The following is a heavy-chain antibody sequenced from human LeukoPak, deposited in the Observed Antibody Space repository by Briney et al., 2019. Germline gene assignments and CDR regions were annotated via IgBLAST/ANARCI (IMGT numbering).Heavy chain of an antibody. Sequence: GGSLRLSCAASGFTFSGSAMHWVRQASGKGLEWVGRIRSKANSYATAYAASVKGRFTISRDDSKNTAYLQMNSLKTEGTAVYYCAKVVLAIQLWAIDYWGQGTLVTVSS. CDR2: IRSKANSYAT. CDR1: GFTFSGSA. J-gene: IGHJ4*02. D-gene: IGHD5-18*01. V-gene: IGHV3-73*01. CDR3: AKVVLAIQLWAIDY.